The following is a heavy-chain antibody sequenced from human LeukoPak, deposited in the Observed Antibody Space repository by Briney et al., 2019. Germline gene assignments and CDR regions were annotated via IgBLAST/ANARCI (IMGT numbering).Heavy chain of an antibody. CDR1: GGSISSYY. D-gene: IGHD2-15*01. V-gene: IGHV4-59*01. Sequence: SETLSLTCTVSGGSISSYYWSWIRQPPGKGLEWIGYIYYSGSTNYNPSLKSRVTISVDTSKNQFSLKLSSVTAADTAVYYCARVGGSGLSEYYFDYWGQGTLVTVSS. CDR2: IYYSGST. CDR3: ARVGGSGLSEYYFDY. J-gene: IGHJ4*02.